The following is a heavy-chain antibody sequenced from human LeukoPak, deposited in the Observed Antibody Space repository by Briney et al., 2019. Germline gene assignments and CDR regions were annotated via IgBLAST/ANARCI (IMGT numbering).Heavy chain of an antibody. V-gene: IGHV4-34*01. J-gene: IGHJ5*02. D-gene: IGHD1-26*01. CDR1: GGSFSGYY. CDR2: INHSGST. Sequence: SETLSLTCAVYGGSFSGYYWSWIRQPPGKGLEWIGEINHSGSTNYNPSLKSRVTISVDTSKNQFSLKLGSVTAADTAVYYCARAGGSYYNLWGQGTLVTVSS. CDR3: ARAGGSYYNL.